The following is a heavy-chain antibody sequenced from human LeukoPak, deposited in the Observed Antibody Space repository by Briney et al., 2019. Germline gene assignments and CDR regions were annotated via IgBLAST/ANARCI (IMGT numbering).Heavy chain of an antibody. Sequence: TGGSLRLSCAASGFTFSTYGMHWVRQAPGKGLVWVSRLNTDGSTTDYADSVKGRFSISRDNAKNTLYLQMHRLRGEDTAVFYCARDQVSWWKPVGNFDPWGRGTLGTVSS. CDR2: LNTDGSTT. J-gene: IGHJ2*01. CDR3: ARDQVSWWKPVGNFDP. V-gene: IGHV3-74*01. D-gene: IGHD2-15*01. CDR1: GFTFSTYG.